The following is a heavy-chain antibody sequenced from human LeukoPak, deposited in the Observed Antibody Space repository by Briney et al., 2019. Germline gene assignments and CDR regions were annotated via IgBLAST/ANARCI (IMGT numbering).Heavy chain of an antibody. CDR3: ARDPFYCGGDCYSREDAFGI. D-gene: IGHD2-21*02. V-gene: IGHV1-69*13. J-gene: IGHJ3*02. CDR1: GGTFSSYA. CDR2: IIPIFGTA. Sequence: ASVKVSCKASGGTFSSYAISWVRQAPGQGLEWMGGIIPIFGTANYAQKFQGRVTITADESTSTAYMELSSLRSEDTAVYYCARDPFYCGGDCYSREDAFGIWGQGTMVTVSS.